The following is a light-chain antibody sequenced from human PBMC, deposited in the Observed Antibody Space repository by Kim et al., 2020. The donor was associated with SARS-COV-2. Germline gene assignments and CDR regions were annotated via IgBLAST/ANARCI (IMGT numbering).Light chain of an antibody. CDR3: SSQTKSSTLV. J-gene: IGLJ3*02. V-gene: IGLV2-14*03. Sequence: GQSITIYCTGTSSDVGAYNFVSWYQQYPGKAPKLMIYDVTKRPSGVSSRFSASKSANTASLTISGLQAEDEADYYCSSQTKSSTLVFGGGTQLTVL. CDR1: SSDVGAYNF. CDR2: DVT.